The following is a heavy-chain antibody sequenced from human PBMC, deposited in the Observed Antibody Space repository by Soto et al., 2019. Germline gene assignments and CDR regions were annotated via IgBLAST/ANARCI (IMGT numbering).Heavy chain of an antibody. CDR2: ISAYNGNT. J-gene: IGHJ6*02. CDR1: GYTFTSYG. D-gene: IGHD5-12*01. Sequence: QVQLVQSGAEVKKPGASVKVSCKASGYTFTSYGISWVRQAPGQGLEWMGWISAYNGNTKYAKKLQGRVTMTTDTSTSTAYMELRSLRSDDTAVYYCARQGDGYKPVDYYYYYGMDVWGQGTTVTVSS. CDR3: ARQGDGYKPVDYYYYYGMDV. V-gene: IGHV1-18*04.